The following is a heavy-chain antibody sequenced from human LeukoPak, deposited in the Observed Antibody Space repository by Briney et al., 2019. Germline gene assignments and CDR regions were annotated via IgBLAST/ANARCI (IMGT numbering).Heavy chain of an antibody. CDR3: ASIGGARPKYFHH. CDR1: GGSFSGYY. V-gene: IGHV4-34*01. Sequence: SETLSLTCAVYGGSFSGYYWSWIRQPPGKGLEWIGEINHSGSTNYNPSLKSRVTISVDTSKNQFSLKLSSVTAADTAVYYCASIGGARPKYFHHGGQGTPVTVSS. J-gene: IGHJ1*01. CDR2: INHSGST. D-gene: IGHD1-26*01.